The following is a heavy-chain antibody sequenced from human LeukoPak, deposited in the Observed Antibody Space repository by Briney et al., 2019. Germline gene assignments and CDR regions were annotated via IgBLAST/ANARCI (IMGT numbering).Heavy chain of an antibody. CDR2: IIPIFGTA. V-gene: IGHV1-69*06. D-gene: IGHD6-6*01. Sequence: ASVKVSCKASGYTFTDYYMHWVRQAPGQGLEWMGGIIPIFGTANYAQKFQGRVTITADKSTSTAYMELSSLRSEDTAVYYCVEYSSSSGAFDIWGQGTMVTVSS. CDR3: VEYSSSSGAFDI. CDR1: GYTFTDYY. J-gene: IGHJ3*02.